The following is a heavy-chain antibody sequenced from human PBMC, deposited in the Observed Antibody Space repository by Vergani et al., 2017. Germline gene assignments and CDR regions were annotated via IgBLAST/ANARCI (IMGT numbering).Heavy chain of an antibody. CDR3: AKANPRDSGYDYLYYDHAMDV. J-gene: IGHJ6*02. Sequence: EVQLLESGGDLVQPGGSLRLSCAASGFPFNHYAMNWVRQAPGKGLEWVSGISGSGGRTYYTGSVKGRFTISRDRSKNPRYLQMNSLSAGDTALYYCAKANPRDSGYDYLYYDHAMDVWGQGTTVTVSS. CDR1: GFPFNHYA. V-gene: IGHV3-23*01. CDR2: ISGSGGRT. D-gene: IGHD5-12*01.